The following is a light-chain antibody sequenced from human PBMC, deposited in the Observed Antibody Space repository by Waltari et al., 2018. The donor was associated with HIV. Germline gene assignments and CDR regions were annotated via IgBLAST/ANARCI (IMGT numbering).Light chain of an antibody. J-gene: IGLJ2*01. Sequence: QSALTQPASVSGSPGQSITISCTGTSSDVGNYNLVSWYQQHPGKAPKVMIYEVNKRPSGVSNRFAGSKSGNTASLTISGLQAEDEADYYCCSYAGDNTVVFGGGTKLTVL. CDR2: EVN. V-gene: IGLV2-23*02. CDR3: CSYAGDNTVV. CDR1: SSDVGNYNL.